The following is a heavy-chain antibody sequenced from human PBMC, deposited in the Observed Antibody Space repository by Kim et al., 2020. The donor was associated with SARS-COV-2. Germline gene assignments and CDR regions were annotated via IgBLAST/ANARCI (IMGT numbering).Heavy chain of an antibody. J-gene: IGHJ3*02. D-gene: IGHD3-3*01. CDR1: GYTFTSYA. CDR3: ARARSITIFGVVISNDAFDI. Sequence: ASVKVSCKASGYTFTSYAMHWVRRAPGQRLEWMGWINAGNGNTKYSQKFQGRVTITRDTSASTAYMELSSLRSEDTAVYYCARARSITIFGVVISNDAFDIWGQGTMVTVSS. V-gene: IGHV1-3*01. CDR2: INAGNGNT.